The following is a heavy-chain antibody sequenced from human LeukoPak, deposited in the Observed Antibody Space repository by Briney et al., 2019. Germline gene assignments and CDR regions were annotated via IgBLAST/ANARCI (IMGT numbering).Heavy chain of an antibody. V-gene: IGHV4-39*07. J-gene: IGHJ4*02. Sequence: SQTLSLTCTVSGGSVSSNSYYWGWIRQPPGKGLEWIGSISYSASPYYSPSLKSRVTISLDTSKNQFSLKLSSVTAADTAVYYCARDEHYAGVLDWGQGTLVTVSS. CDR3: ARDEHYAGVLD. CDR2: ISYSASP. CDR1: GGSVSSNSYY. D-gene: IGHD4-17*01.